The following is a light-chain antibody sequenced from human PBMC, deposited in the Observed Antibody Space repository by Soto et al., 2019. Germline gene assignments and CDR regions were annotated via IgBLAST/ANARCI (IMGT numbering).Light chain of an antibody. CDR2: DAS. CDR3: QQYDNWTPIT. J-gene: IGKJ5*01. Sequence: EIVMTQSPATLSVSPGDRATLSCRASQSVSRGIAWYQQKPGQAPRLLISDASTRATGVPARFSGSGSGTEFTLTISSLQSEDFGVYYCQQYDNWTPITFGQGTRLDIK. CDR1: QSVSRG. V-gene: IGKV3-15*01.